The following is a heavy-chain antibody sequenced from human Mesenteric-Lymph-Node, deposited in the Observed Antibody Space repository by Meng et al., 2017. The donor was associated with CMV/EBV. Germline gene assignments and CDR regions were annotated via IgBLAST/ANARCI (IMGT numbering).Heavy chain of an antibody. CDR2: IKAANGDT. CDR1: GCTINTYP. D-gene: IGHD2-15*01. Sequence: KASGCTINTYPSQWGLEAGGQRLEWMGWIKAANGDTECSQGIKGRVTITRDTSVATVYMEFSGLGPEDTAVYYCARSSDAFVGMDVWGQGTTVTVSS. J-gene: IGHJ6*02. CDR3: ARSSDAFVGMDV. V-gene: IGHV1-3*01.